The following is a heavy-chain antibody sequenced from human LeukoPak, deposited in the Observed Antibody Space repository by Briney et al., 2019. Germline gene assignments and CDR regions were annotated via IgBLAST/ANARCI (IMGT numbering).Heavy chain of an antibody. J-gene: IGHJ4*02. V-gene: IGHV3-43D*04. D-gene: IGHD1-26*01. CDR2: ISWNGGST. Sequence: PGGSLRLSCAASGFTFDDHAMHWVRQAPGKGLEWVSLISWNGGSTYYADSVKGRFTISRDNSKNSLYLQMNSLRAEDTALYYCAKDGRNYFDYWGQGTLVTVSS. CDR1: GFTFDDHA. CDR3: AKDGRNYFDY.